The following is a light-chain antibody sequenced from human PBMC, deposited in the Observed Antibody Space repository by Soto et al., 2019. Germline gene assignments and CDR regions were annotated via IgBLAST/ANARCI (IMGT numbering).Light chain of an antibody. CDR3: QQYGSSPLT. J-gene: IGKJ4*01. V-gene: IGKV3-20*01. CDR1: QSVSSNY. Sequence: EIVLTQSPGTLSLSPGERATLSCRASQSVSSNYLAWYQQKPGQPPRLLIFGASSRATGIPGRFSGSGSGTDFTLTITRLEPEDFAVYYCQQYGSSPLTFGGGTKVEIK. CDR2: GAS.